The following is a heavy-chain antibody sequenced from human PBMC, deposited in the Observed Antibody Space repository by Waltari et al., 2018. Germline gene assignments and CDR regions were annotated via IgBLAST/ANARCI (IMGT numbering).Heavy chain of an antibody. CDR3: ARQGYCSSTTCSASFDY. V-gene: IGHV4-61*02. CDR2: IYTSGST. J-gene: IGHJ4*02. D-gene: IGHD2-2*01. Sequence: QVQLQESGPGLVKPSQTLSLTCTVSGGSISSGTYYWSWIRQPAGKGLEWIGRIYTSGSTNNTPSLKSRVTISVDTSKNQFSLKLSSVTAADTAVYYCARQGYCSSTTCSASFDYWGQGTLVTVSS. CDR1: GGSISSGTYY.